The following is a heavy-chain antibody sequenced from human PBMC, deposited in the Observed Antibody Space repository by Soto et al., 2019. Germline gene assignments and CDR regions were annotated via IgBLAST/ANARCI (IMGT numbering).Heavy chain of an antibody. CDR3: AHTQGIVLVPAAIWY. V-gene: IGHV3-23*01. J-gene: IGHJ4*02. D-gene: IGHD2-2*02. CDR2: INASGGST. Sequence: VHLLESGGGLVQPGGSLRLSCAASGFTFSSYAMSWVRQAPGKGLEWVSGINASGGSTSYADSVKGRFTISRDNSKNTLYLQMNSLRAEDTAVYYCAHTQGIVLVPAAIWYWGQGTLVTVSS. CDR1: GFTFSSYA.